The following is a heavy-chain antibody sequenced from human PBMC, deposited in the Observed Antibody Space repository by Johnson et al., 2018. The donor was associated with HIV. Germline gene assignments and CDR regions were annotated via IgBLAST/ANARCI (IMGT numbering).Heavy chain of an antibody. CDR2: ISDDGSIT. CDR1: GFTFSHYT. D-gene: IGHD2-15*01. J-gene: IGHJ3*02. CDR3: AVSGVIVVGENAFDI. V-gene: IGHV3-30*04. Sequence: QVQLVESGGGVVQSGRSLRLSCAASGFTFSHYTLHWVRQAPGKGLKWVAVISDDGSITQYADSVEGRFTVSRDNSENTLYLQMNSLRAEDTAVYYCAVSGVIVVGENAFDIWGQGTMVTVSS.